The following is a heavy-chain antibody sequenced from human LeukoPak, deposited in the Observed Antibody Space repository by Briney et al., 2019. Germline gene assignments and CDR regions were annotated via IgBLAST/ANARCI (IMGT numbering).Heavy chain of an antibody. J-gene: IGHJ4*02. CDR2: INPSGGST. Sequence: GASVKVSCKASGYSFTTYYMHWVRQAPGQGLEWMGIINPSGGSTSYAQKFQGRVTLTRDTSTSTVYMELSSLRSEDTAVYYCARDEVGPFDYWGQGTLVTVSS. V-gene: IGHV1-46*01. CDR3: ARDEVGPFDY. CDR1: GYSFTTYY.